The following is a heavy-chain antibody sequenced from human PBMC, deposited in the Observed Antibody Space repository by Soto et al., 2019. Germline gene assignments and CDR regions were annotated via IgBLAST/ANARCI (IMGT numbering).Heavy chain of an antibody. CDR3: ASHWVWGSLGY. CDR1: GGSISSDY. Sequence: QVQLQESGPGLVKPSETLSLTCTVSGGSISSDYWSWIRQPPGKGLEWIGYIYYSGSINYNPSLESPVAISVDSSTNQLSLKLPSVTAADTAVYYCASHWVWGSLGYWGQGTLVTVSS. D-gene: IGHD3-16*01. CDR2: IYYSGSI. V-gene: IGHV4-59*08. J-gene: IGHJ4*02.